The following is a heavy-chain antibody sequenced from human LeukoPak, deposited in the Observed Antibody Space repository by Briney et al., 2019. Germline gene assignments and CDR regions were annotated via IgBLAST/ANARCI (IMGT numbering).Heavy chain of an antibody. CDR1: GYIFTGHY. D-gene: IGHD5-24*01. CDR2: INPNSGGT. CDR3: ARDDGYNVFDI. J-gene: IGHJ3*02. V-gene: IGHV1-2*06. Sequence: ASVKVSCKASGYIFTGHYMHWVRQAPGQGLEWMGRINPNSGGTNYAQKFQGRVTMTRDTSISTAYMELSRLRSDDTAVCYCARDDGYNVFDIWGQGTMVTVSS.